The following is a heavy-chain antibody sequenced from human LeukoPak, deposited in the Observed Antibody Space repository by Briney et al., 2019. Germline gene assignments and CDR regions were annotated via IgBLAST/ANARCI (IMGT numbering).Heavy chain of an antibody. CDR3: AREIRGVTGRDY. CDR2: ISSSSSYI. Sequence: GGSLRLSCAASGLTFSSYSMNWVRQAPGKGLEWVSSISSSSSYIYYADSVKGRFTTSRDNAKNSLYLQMNSLRAEDTAVYYCAREIRGVTGRDYWGQGTLVTVSS. V-gene: IGHV3-21*01. J-gene: IGHJ4*02. CDR1: GLTFSSYS. D-gene: IGHD3-9*01.